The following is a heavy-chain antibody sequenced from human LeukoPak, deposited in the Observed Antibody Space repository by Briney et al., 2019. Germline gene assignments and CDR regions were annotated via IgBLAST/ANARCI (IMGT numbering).Heavy chain of an antibody. J-gene: IGHJ4*02. V-gene: IGHV1-24*01. D-gene: IGHD3-3*01. Sequence: GAPVKVSCKLSGNTLRELPIQWVRQAGGKGLEWMAGFDPENAEIVYAQRFQGRVTMTEDTSTNTAYMELTSLTSDDTALYYCATRGSDFWSCFDYWGQGTQVTVSS. CDR3: ATRGSDFWSCFDY. CDR2: FDPENAEI. CDR1: GNTLRELP.